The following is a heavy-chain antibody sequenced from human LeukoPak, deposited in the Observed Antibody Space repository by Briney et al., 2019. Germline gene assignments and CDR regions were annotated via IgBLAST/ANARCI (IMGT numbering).Heavy chain of an antibody. Sequence: GGSLRLSCAASGFTFSNYGMSWVRQAPGKGLEWVSSISSSSSYIYYADSVKGRFTISRDNAKNSLYLQMNSLRAEDTAVYYCARDFRFLDDYWGQGTLVTVSS. D-gene: IGHD3-3*01. CDR1: GFTFSNYG. CDR3: ARDFRFLDDY. V-gene: IGHV3-21*01. CDR2: ISSSSSYI. J-gene: IGHJ4*02.